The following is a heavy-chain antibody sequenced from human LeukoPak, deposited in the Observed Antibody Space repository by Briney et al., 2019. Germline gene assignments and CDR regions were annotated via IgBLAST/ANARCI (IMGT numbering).Heavy chain of an antibody. CDR1: GFTFSTYA. CDR2: ISYDSNNK. D-gene: IGHD2-2*01. J-gene: IGHJ4*02. Sequence: GGSLRLSCAASGFTFSTYAMHWVRQAPGKGLEWVAIISYDSNNKYYADSVKGRFTISRDNSKNTLYLQMNSLRVEDTAVYYCAKKYGQIPSFDYWGQGTLVTISS. V-gene: IGHV3-30*04. CDR3: AKKYGQIPSFDY.